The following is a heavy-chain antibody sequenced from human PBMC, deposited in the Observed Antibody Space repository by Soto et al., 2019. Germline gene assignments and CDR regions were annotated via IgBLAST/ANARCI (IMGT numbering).Heavy chain of an antibody. D-gene: IGHD4-17*01. V-gene: IGHV1-46*01. J-gene: IGHJ3*02. Sequence: ASVKVSCKASGYTFTKFHLHWVRLAPGQGLEWMGMIAPSGGSTSYAQKFQGRVTMTRDTSTSTVYMELSSLRSDDTAVYYCARFTVTTFYAFDIWGQGTMVTVSS. CDR2: IAPSGGST. CDR1: GYTFTKFH. CDR3: ARFTVTTFYAFDI.